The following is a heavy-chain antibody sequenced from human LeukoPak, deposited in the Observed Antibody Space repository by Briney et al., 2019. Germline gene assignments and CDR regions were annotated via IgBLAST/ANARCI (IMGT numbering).Heavy chain of an antibody. V-gene: IGHV3-48*04. CDR2: ISSSGSTI. CDR3: ARTSGESTAALRAPFDY. CDR1: GFTFSSYS. D-gene: IGHD6-6*01. Sequence: GGSLRLSCAASGFTFSSYSMNWVRQAPGKGLEWISYISSSGSTINYADSVKGRFTISRDNAKNSLYLQMDSLRAEDAAVYYCARTSGESTAALRAPFDYWGQGTLATVSS. J-gene: IGHJ4*02.